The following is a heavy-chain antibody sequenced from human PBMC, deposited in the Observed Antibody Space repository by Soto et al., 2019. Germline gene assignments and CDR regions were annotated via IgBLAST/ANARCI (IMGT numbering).Heavy chain of an antibody. J-gene: IGHJ4*02. Sequence: EVKLVESGGGLVQPGGSLRISCKVSRFMFSDYAMTWVRQAPGKGLEWVSSIGKSGSDRDYADSVKGRFTISRDNSENTVYLQMDSLKVEDTALYFCMKVRDYWGQGTQVTVS. CDR1: RFMFSDYA. CDR2: IGKSGSDR. V-gene: IGHV3-23*04. CDR3: MKVRDY.